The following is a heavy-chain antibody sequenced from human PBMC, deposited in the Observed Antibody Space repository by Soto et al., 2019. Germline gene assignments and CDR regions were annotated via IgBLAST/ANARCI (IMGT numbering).Heavy chain of an antibody. CDR3: TGGPPNWGFDS. D-gene: IGHD7-27*01. CDR2: MSPKTANT. V-gene: IGHV1-8*02. J-gene: IGHJ5*01. CDR1: GYTFTSYA. Sequence: ASVKVSCKASGYTFTSYARHWVRQAPGQGLEWMGWMSPKTANTGYAQKFQGRVTMTRSSSISTAYMELSSLTSEDTAVYYCTGGPPNWGFDSWGQGTPVTVSS.